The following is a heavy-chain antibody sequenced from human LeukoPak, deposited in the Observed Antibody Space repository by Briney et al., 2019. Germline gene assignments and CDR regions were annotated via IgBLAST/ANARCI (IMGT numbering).Heavy chain of an antibody. V-gene: IGHV4-34*01. J-gene: IGHJ5*02. CDR2: INHSGST. CDR1: GGSFSNYY. CDR3: ATYYGSGSYYNWFDP. D-gene: IGHD3-10*01. Sequence: SETLSLTCAVYGGSFSNYYWSWIRQPPGKGLEWIGEINHSGSTNYNPSLKSRVTISVDTSKNQFSLKLSSVTAADTAVYYCATYYGSGSYYNWFDPWGQGTLVTVSS.